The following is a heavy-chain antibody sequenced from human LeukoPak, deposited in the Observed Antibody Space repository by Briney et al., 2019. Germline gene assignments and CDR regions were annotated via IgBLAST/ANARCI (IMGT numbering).Heavy chain of an antibody. CDR2: IWYDGSNK. J-gene: IGHJ4*02. CDR3: ARDLYSGYDPFDY. V-gene: IGHV3-33*01. D-gene: IGHD5-12*01. CDR1: GFTFSSYG. Sequence: GGSLRLSCAASGFTFSSYGMHWVRQAPGKGLEWVAVIWYDGSNKYYADSVKGRFTISRDNSKNTLYLQMNSLRAEDTAVYYCARDLYSGYDPFDYRGQGTLVTVSS.